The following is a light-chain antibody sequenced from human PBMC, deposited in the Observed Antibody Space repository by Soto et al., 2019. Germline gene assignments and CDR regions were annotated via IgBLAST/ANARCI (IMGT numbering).Light chain of an antibody. J-gene: IGKJ5*01. CDR1: QSVSSDY. CDR2: GAS. V-gene: IGKV3D-7*01. Sequence: EIVMTQSPATLSLSPGERATLSCRASQSVSSDYLSWYQQSPGQAPRLLIYGASTRATGIPARFSGSGSGTDFTLTVSSLQPEDFAIYYCQQDFKLPITFGQGTRLEIK. CDR3: QQDFKLPIT.